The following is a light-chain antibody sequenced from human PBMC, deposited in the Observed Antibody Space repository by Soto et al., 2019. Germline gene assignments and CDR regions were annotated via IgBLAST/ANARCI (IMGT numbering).Light chain of an antibody. CDR2: AAS. V-gene: IGKV1-17*01. Sequence: IRMTEAPSALSASVEDRVIITSRASQSIRNHLNWYQQKTGKAPKLLIYAASTLQSGVPSRSSGSGSGPDFTLTISSLQPDDFATYYCQHYNSYAEPFGQGTKVDIK. CDR1: QSIRNH. J-gene: IGKJ1*01. CDR3: QHYNSYAEP.